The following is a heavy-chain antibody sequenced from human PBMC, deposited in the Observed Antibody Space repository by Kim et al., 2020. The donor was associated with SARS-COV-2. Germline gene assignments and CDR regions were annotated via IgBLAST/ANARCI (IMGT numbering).Heavy chain of an antibody. Sequence: ASVKVSCKASGYTFTSYYMHWVRQAPGQGLEWMGIINPSGGSTSYAQKFQGRVTMTRDTSTSTVYMELSSLRSEDTAVYYCARATTGYCSGGSCYEEARTAFEIWGQGTMVTVSS. D-gene: IGHD2-15*01. CDR2: INPSGGST. CDR3: ARATTGYCSGGSCYEEARTAFEI. J-gene: IGHJ3*02. CDR1: GYTFTSYY. V-gene: IGHV1-46*01.